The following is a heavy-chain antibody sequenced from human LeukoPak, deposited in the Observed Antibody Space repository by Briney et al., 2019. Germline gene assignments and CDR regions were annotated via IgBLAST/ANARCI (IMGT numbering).Heavy chain of an antibody. D-gene: IGHD2-2*02. CDR1: GGTFSNYA. Sequence: SVKVSCKASGGTFSNYAISWVRQAPGQGLEWMGGIIPIFGTANYAQKFQGRVTITADESTSTAYMELSSLRSEDTAVYYCARDRGYCSSTSCYNFDYWGQGTLVTVSS. CDR2: IIPIFGTA. CDR3: ARDRGYCSSTSCYNFDY. J-gene: IGHJ4*02. V-gene: IGHV1-69*13.